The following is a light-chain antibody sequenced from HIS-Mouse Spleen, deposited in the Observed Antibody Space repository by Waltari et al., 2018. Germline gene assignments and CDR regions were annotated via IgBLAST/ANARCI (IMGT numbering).Light chain of an antibody. CDR2: DVS. J-gene: IGLJ1*01. CDR3: CSYAGSYNYV. Sequence: QSALTQPRSVSGSPGQSVTISCTGTSSDVGGYNYVSWYQQHPGKAPKLMIYDVSKRPSGVPGRFSGSKSGNTASLTISGLQAEDEADYYCCSYAGSYNYVFGTGTKVTVL. CDR1: SSDVGGYNY. V-gene: IGLV2-11*01.